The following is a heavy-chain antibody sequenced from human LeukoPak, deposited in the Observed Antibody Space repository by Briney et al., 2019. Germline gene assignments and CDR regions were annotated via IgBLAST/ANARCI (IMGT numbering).Heavy chain of an antibody. J-gene: IGHJ4*02. CDR1: GFTFSRYS. CDR3: ARDRLGDYDHSGYYDK. Sequence: GGSLRLSCAASGFTFSRYSMNWVRQAPGKGLEWVASISSTSTFIYSADSVKGRFTISRDNAKNSVYLQMNNLGAEDTAVYYCARDRLGDYDHSGYYDKWGQGTLVTVSS. V-gene: IGHV3-21*04. CDR2: ISSTSTFI. D-gene: IGHD3-22*01.